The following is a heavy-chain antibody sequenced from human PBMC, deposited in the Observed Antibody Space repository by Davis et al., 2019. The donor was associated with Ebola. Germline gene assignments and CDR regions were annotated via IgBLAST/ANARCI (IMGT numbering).Heavy chain of an antibody. V-gene: IGHV3-30-3*01. J-gene: IGHJ3*01. CDR2: ISYDGSNK. Sequence: GESPKIPCAASGFTFSSYAMHWVRQAPGKGLEWVAVISYDGSNKYYADSVKGRFTISRDNSKNTLYLQMNSLRAEDTAVYYCARDLTSTVVTPTWGQGTMVTVSS. CDR3: ARDLTSTVVTPT. D-gene: IGHD4-23*01. CDR1: GFTFSSYA.